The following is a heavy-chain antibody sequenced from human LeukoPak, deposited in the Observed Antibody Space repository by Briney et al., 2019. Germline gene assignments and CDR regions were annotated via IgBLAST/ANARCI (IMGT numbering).Heavy chain of an antibody. CDR1: GFTFSSYG. CDR2: IRYDGSNK. D-gene: IGHD3-9*01. J-gene: IGHJ6*03. CDR3: AKDSGSEYYDILTSSYYYYYYMDV. Sequence: PGGSLRLSCAASGFTFSSYGMHWVRQAPGKGLEWVAFIRYDGSNKYYADSVKGRFTISRDNYKNTLYLQMNSLRAEDTAVYYCAKDSGSEYYDILTSSYYYYYYMDVWGKGTTVTVSS. V-gene: IGHV3-30*02.